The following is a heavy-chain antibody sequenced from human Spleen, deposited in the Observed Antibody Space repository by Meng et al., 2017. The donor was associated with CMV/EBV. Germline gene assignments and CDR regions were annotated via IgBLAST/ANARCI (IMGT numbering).Heavy chain of an antibody. CDR2: ISGSGGST. V-gene: IGHV3-23*01. CDR3: AKDLGQPRRATNRGFDY. CDR1: GFTFSSYA. Sequence: GESLKISCAASGFTFSSYAMSWVRQAPGKGLEWVSAISGSGGSTYYADSVKGRFTISRDNSKNTLYLQMNSLRAEDTAVYYCAKDLGQPRRATNRGFDYWGQGTLVTVSS. D-gene: IGHD1-14*01. J-gene: IGHJ4*02.